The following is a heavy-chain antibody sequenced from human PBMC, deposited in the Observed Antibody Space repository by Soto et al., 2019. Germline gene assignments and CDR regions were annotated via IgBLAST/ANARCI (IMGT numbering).Heavy chain of an antibody. D-gene: IGHD5-12*01. J-gene: IGHJ3*02. CDR3: AREMATIPNAFDI. CDR2: IYYSGST. Sequence: SSETLSLTCTVSGGSISSGDYYWSWIRQPPGKGLEWIGYIYYSGSTYYNPSLKSRVTISVDTSKNQFSLKLSSVTAADTAVYYCAREMATIPNAFDIWGQGTMVTVSS. CDR1: GGSISSGDYY. V-gene: IGHV4-30-4*01.